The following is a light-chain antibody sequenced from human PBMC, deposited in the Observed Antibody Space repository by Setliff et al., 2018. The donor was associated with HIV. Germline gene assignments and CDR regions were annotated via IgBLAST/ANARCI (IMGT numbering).Light chain of an antibody. CDR2: DVS. Sequence: QSALAQPASVSGSPGESITMSCTGTNSNIGGYNYVSWYQQNPGKAPKLLIFDVSQRPSGISDRFSGSKSGNTASLTISGVQTEDEALYYCSSYAHDDTFPVVFGGGTKVTVL. J-gene: IGLJ2*01. CDR1: NSNIGGYNY. CDR3: SSYAHDDTFPVV. V-gene: IGLV2-23*02.